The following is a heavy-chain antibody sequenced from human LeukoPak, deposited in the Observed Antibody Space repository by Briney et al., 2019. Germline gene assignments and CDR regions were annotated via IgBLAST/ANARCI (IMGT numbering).Heavy chain of an antibody. V-gene: IGHV1-18*01. D-gene: IGHD1-20*01. Sequence: ASVKVSCKTSGYTFTSYGINWVRQAPGQGLEWMGRISAHNGNANYAQKFQGRVTMTTDTLATTAYMELRSLRSDDTAVYYCAREGPTYNWKRDWFDPWGQGTLVTVSS. CDR2: ISAHNGNA. CDR3: AREGPTYNWKRDWFDP. J-gene: IGHJ5*02. CDR1: GYTFTSYG.